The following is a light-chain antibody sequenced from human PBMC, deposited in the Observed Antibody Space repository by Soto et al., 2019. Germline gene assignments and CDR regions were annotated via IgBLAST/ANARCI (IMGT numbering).Light chain of an antibody. CDR1: QSISSW. CDR2: DAS. CDR3: HTYNSYSLHT. J-gene: IGKJ2*01. V-gene: IGKV1-5*01. Sequence: DIDMTQSPARVSASVGAIVTITCRASQSISSWLAWFQQKPGKAPKLLIYDASSLESGVPSRFSGRGSGTEFTLTISSLQPDDCATYYCHTYNSYSLHTFGQGTKVDI.